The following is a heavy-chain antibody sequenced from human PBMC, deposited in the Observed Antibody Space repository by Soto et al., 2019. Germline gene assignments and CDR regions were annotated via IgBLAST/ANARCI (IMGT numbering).Heavy chain of an antibody. D-gene: IGHD6-13*01. CDR2: IIPIFGTA. J-gene: IGHJ6*02. Sequence: CKAAGGTFSSYAISWVRQAPGQGIEWMGGIIPIFGTANYAQKFQGRVTITADESTSTAYMELSSLRSEDTAVYYCARDEHHLVLNYYYYVMSVCGQRSTDTVS. CDR3: ARDEHHLVLNYYYYVMSV. CDR1: GGTFSSYA. V-gene: IGHV1-69*01.